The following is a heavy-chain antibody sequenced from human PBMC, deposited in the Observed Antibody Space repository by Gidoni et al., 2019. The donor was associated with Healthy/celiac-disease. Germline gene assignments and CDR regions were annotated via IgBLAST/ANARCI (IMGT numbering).Heavy chain of an antibody. D-gene: IGHD6-13*01. CDR1: GGTFSSYA. J-gene: IGHJ4*02. Sequence: QVQLVQSGAAVKKPGSSVKVSCKASGGTFSSYAISWVRQAPGQGLEWMGGIIPIFGTANYAQKFQGRVTITADESTSTAYMELSSLRSEDTAVYYCARDPVAAGTPYYFDYWGQGTLVTVSS. CDR3: ARDPVAAGTPYYFDY. CDR2: IIPIFGTA. V-gene: IGHV1-69*01.